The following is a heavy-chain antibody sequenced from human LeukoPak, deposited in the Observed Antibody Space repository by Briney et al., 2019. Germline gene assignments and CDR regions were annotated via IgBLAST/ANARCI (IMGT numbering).Heavy chain of an antibody. CDR3: TSIFHYYDSSEGDDAFDI. V-gene: IGHV3-73*01. CDR2: IRSKANSYAT. J-gene: IGHJ3*02. Sequence: QAGGSLRLSCAASGFTFSGSAMHWVRQASGKGLEWVGRIRSKANSYATAYAASVKGRFTISRDDSKNTAYLQMNSLKTEDTAVYYCTSIFHYYDSSEGDDAFDIWGQGTMVTVSS. CDR1: GFTFSGSA. D-gene: IGHD3-22*01.